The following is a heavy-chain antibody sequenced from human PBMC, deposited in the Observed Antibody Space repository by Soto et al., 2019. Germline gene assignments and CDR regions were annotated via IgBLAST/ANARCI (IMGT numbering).Heavy chain of an antibody. CDR1: RGSISSGTNY. CDR2: IYYSGST. D-gene: IGHD1-1*01. V-gene: IGHV4-39*01. CDR3: ARFNKLGGTTGTTDAFDI. Sequence: PSETLSLTCTVSRGSISSGTNYWAWIRQPPGKGLEWIANIYYSGSTFYNPSLKSRVTISLDTSKNQFSLKLSSVTAADTAVYYCARFNKLGGTTGTTDAFDIWGQGTMVTVSS. J-gene: IGHJ3*02.